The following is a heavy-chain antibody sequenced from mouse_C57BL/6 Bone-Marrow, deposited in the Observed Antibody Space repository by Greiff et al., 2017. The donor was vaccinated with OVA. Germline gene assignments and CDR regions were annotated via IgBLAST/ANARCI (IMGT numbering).Heavy chain of an antibody. Sequence: QVQLQQSGAELARPGASVKLSCKASGYTFTSYCIRWVKQRTGQGLEWIGEIYPGSGNTYYNEKFKGKATLTADKSSSTAYMELRSLTSEDSAVYFCARAGMGVRRFDDWGQGTTLTVSS. V-gene: IGHV1-81*01. CDR3: ARAGMGVRRFDD. D-gene: IGHD2-14*01. CDR1: GYTFTSYC. J-gene: IGHJ2*01. CDR2: IYPGSGNT.